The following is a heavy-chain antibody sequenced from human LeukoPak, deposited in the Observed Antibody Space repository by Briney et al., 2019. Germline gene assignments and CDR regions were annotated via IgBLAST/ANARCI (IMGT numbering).Heavy chain of an antibody. J-gene: IGHJ4*02. CDR2: IWNDGSNK. D-gene: IGHD2-2*01. Sequence: GGSLRLSCAASGFTFSSYGMHWVRQAPGEGLEWVAVIWNDGSNKYYADSVKGRFTISRDSSKNTVYLQMNSLRAEDTAVYYCATRSPALDYWGQGTLVTVSS. CDR1: GFTFSSYG. V-gene: IGHV3-33*08. CDR3: ATRSPALDY.